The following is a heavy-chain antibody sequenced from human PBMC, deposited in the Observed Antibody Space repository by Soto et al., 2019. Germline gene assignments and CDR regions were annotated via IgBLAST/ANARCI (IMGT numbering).Heavy chain of an antibody. CDR1: GFTFSSYS. V-gene: IGHV3-48*02. Sequence: EVQLLESGGGLVQPGGCLRLSCAASGFTFSSYSMNWVRQAPGKGLEWVSYISSSSSTIYYADSVKGRFTIARDNAKNSLYLQRHSLRDEDTAVYYCARVSSGDDYWGQGTLVTVSS. D-gene: IGHD6-19*01. CDR2: ISSSSSTI. CDR3: ARVSSGDDY. J-gene: IGHJ4*02.